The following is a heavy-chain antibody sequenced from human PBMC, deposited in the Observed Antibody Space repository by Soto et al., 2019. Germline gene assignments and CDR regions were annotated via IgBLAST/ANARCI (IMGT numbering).Heavy chain of an antibody. J-gene: IGHJ3*02. D-gene: IGHD6-19*01. CDR3: AVAGYDASDI. Sequence: SQTLSPTCVISVDSVSSNNAAWNWIRQSPSIGLEWLGRTYYRSKWYNDYAVSVKSRITINPDTSKNQFSRQLNSVTPEDTAVYYCAVAGYDASDIWGQGRMVTVSS. CDR2: TYYRSKWYN. CDR1: VDSVSSNNAA. V-gene: IGHV6-1*01.